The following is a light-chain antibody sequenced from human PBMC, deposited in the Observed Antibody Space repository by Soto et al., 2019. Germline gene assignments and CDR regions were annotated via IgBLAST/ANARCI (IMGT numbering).Light chain of an antibody. J-gene: IGKJ5*01. V-gene: IGKV3-11*01. Sequence: IMLTQYPATLSLSPGERATLSCRASPSVTNYLAWYQQKPRQPPRLLHYVSFNRSAGIPASFSGRGSGTDFTLTISSLEPEGSSGNFFLSRSIWSPVTFGRGTRLGI. CDR2: VSF. CDR1: PSVTNY. CDR3: LSRSIWSPVT.